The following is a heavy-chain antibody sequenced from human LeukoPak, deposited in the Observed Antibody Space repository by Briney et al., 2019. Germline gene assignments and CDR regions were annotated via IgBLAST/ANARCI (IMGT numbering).Heavy chain of an antibody. D-gene: IGHD6-13*01. CDR2: INPNSGGT. Sequence: ASVKVSCKTSGYTFTGSYMHWVRQAPGQGLEWMGWINPNSGGTKYAQKFQGRVTMTRDTSITTAYMDLSRLRSDDTAVYYCARVRGAAAGGELPDAFDIWGQGTMVTVSS. J-gene: IGHJ3*02. V-gene: IGHV1-2*02. CDR3: ARVRGAAAGGELPDAFDI. CDR1: GYTFTGSY.